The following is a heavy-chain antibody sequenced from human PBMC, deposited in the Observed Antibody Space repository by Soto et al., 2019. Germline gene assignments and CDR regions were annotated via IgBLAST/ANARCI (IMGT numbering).Heavy chain of an antibody. V-gene: IGHV4-34*01. J-gene: IGHJ1*01. D-gene: IGHD6-13*01. CDR2: ICHGGGA. CDR1: GGSFSGYC. CDR3: AGYSNSWSTYVKH. Sequence: VQLQQWGAGLLKPSETLSLTCAVYGGSFSGYCWSWIRQTPGERLEWVGDICHGGGANYNPSLKSRVSFSMDPSKNQFSLKLNSVMAADTSVYYCAGYSNSWSTYVKHWGRGSLVTVSS.